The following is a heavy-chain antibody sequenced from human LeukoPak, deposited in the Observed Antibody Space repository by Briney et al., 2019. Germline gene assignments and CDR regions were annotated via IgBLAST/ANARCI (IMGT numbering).Heavy chain of an antibody. CDR1: GYTFSNYG. V-gene: IGHV1-18*01. J-gene: IGHJ4*02. D-gene: IGHD6-13*01. CDR3: ARNPLLGGISAAAAVDY. Sequence: ASVKVSCKASGYTFSNYGINWVRQAPGQGLEWMGWISPYNGRTNYAPDFQDRVTMTTETSTSTAYLEVRSLRSDDTAVYYCARNPLLGGISAAAAVDYWGQGTLVTVSS. CDR2: ISPYNGRT.